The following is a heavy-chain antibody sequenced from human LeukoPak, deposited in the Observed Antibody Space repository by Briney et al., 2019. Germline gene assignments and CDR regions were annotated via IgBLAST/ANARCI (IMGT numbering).Heavy chain of an antibody. V-gene: IGHV1-2*06. J-gene: IGHJ4*02. CDR1: GYTFTGYY. CDR3: ARDNGDYVPTDY. CDR2: INPNSGGT. D-gene: IGHD4-17*01. Sequence: ASVKVSCKASGYTFTGYYIHWVRQAPGQGLEWMGRINPNSGGTNYAQKFQGRVTMTRDTSISTAYMELSRLRSDDTAVYYCARDNGDYVPTDYWGQGTLVTVSS.